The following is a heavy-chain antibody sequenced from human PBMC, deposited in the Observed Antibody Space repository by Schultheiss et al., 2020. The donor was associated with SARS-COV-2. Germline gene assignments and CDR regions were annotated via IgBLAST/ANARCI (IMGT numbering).Heavy chain of an antibody. D-gene: IGHD2-8*01. CDR2: ISYDGSNK. CDR1: EFTFISNYA. J-gene: IGHJ6*02. V-gene: IGHV3-30-3*01. CDR3: VGCTNGFLGYYYGMDV. Sequence: GGSLRLSCAASEFTFISNYAMNWVRQAPGKGLEWVAVISYDGSNKYYADSVKGRFTISRDNSKNTLYLQMNSLRAEDTAVYYCVGCTNGFLGYYYGMDVWGQGTTVTVSS.